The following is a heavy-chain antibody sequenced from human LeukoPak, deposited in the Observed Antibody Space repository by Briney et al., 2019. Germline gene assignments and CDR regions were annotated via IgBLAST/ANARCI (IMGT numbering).Heavy chain of an antibody. J-gene: IGHJ6*03. Sequence: GESLKISCKGSGYNFISNWIAWVRQMPGKGLEWMGIIYPADSHTRYSPSFQGQVTISADKSISTAYLQWSSLEASDTAMYYCARLSSYYYYYMDVWGKGTTVTVSS. CDR2: IYPADSHT. V-gene: IGHV5-51*01. CDR3: ARLSSYYYYYMDV. CDR1: GYNFISNW.